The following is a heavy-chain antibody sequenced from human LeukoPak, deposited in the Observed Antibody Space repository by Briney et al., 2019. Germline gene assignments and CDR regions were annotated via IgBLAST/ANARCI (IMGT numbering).Heavy chain of an antibody. D-gene: IGHD5-18*01. CDR1: GFTFSSYG. CDR2: IWYDGSNK. CDR3: ARQDTAMVKALSHYYYGMDV. Sequence: SGGSLRLSCAASGFTFSSYGMHWVRQAPGKGLEWVAVIWYDGSNKYYADSVKGRFTISRDNSKNTLYLQMNSLRAEDTAVYYCARQDTAMVKALSHYYYGMDVWGQGTTVTVSS. V-gene: IGHV3-33*01. J-gene: IGHJ6*02.